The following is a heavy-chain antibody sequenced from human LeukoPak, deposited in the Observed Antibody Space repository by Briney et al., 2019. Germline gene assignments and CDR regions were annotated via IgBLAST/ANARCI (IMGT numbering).Heavy chain of an antibody. CDR3: ARVRDTYGDYVGWFDP. Sequence: GASVKVSCKASGYTFISDDINWVRQATGQGLEWVGYMNPNSGITGYAQKFQGRVTMTWNTAISTAYMELSSLRSEDTAVYYCARVRDTYGDYVGWFDPWGQGTLVTVSS. J-gene: IGHJ5*02. V-gene: IGHV1-8*01. CDR2: MNPNSGIT. CDR1: GYTFISDD. D-gene: IGHD4-17*01.